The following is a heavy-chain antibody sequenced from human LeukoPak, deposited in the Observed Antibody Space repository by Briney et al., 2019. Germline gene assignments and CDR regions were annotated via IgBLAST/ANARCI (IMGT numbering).Heavy chain of an antibody. CDR2: IYSGGST. Sequence: PGGSLRLSCAASGFTFSSYAMSWVRQAPGKGLEWVSVIYSGGSTYYADSVKGRFTISRDNSKNTLYLQMNSLRAEDTAVYYCAREGTMVRGVIISSYYFDHWGQGTLVTVSS. J-gene: IGHJ4*02. V-gene: IGHV3-66*01. CDR3: AREGTMVRGVIISSYYFDH. CDR1: GFTFSSYA. D-gene: IGHD3-10*01.